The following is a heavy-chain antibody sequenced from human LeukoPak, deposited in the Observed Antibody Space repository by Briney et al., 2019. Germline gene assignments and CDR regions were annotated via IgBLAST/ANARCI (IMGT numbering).Heavy chain of an antibody. V-gene: IGHV1-18*01. CDR2: ISPYHGTT. D-gene: IGHD3-9*01. CDR1: GYIFKNKA. J-gene: IGHJ2*01. CDR3: ARGTDWLDFDL. Sequence: ASVKVSCKASGYIFKNKAISWVRQAPGQGPEWMGWISPYHGTTNYAQKFQGRVTMTRDTSISTAYMELSRLRSDDTAVYYCARGTDWLDFDLWGRGTLVTVSS.